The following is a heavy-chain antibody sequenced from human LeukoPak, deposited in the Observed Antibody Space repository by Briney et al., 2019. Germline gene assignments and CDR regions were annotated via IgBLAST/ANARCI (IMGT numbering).Heavy chain of an antibody. J-gene: IGHJ4*02. CDR3: EREWEVSFDY. CDR2: IYNSGST. CDR1: GGSISSGSYY. Sequence: SQTLSLTCTVSGGSISSGSYYGSWIRQPAGEGLEWIGRIYNSGSTNYKPPLKSRVTISVDTSKNQFSLKLSSVTAADTAVYYCEREWEVSFDYWGQGTLVTGSS. D-gene: IGHD1-26*01. V-gene: IGHV4-61*02.